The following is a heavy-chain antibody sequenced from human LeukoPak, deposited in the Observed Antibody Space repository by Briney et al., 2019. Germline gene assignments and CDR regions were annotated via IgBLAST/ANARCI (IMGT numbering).Heavy chain of an antibody. CDR2: SSGSGDSR. J-gene: IGHJ5*02. CDR3: AKLTTYESSGFAP. Sequence: GGSLRLSCAAAGFTFSSDAMSGVRQAPRKGLEGVSASSGSGDSRYYEDSVKGRFTICRDTSKNTLYLQMDSLRAEATAVYYCAKLTTYESSGFAPWGQGNLVTVSS. CDR1: GFTFSSDA. D-gene: IGHD3-22*01. V-gene: IGHV3-23*01.